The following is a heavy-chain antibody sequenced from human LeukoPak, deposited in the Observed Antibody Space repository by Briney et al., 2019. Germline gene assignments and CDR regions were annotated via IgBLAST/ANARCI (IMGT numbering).Heavy chain of an antibody. D-gene: IGHD3-10*01. CDR1: GGTFSSYA. Sequence: SVKVSCKASGGTFSSYAISWVRQAPGQGLEWMGGIIPIFGTANYAQKFQGRVTITVDESTSTAYMELSSLRSEDTAVYYCARDRGSGSLDYWGRGTWSPSPQ. J-gene: IGHJ4*02. V-gene: IGHV1-69*13. CDR3: ARDRGSGSLDY. CDR2: IIPIFGTA.